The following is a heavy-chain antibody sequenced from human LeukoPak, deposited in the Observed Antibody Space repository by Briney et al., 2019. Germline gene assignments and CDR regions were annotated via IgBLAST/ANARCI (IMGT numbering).Heavy chain of an antibody. CDR1: GYTLTELS. V-gene: IGHV1-24*01. Sequence: ASVKVSCKVSGYTLTELSMHWVRQAPGKGLEWMGGFDPEDGETIYAQKFQGRVTMTEDTSTDTAYMELSSLRSEDTAVYYCATEGYSGYDLRRVIDYWGQGTLVTVSS. CDR2: FDPEDGET. D-gene: IGHD5-12*01. J-gene: IGHJ4*02. CDR3: ATEGYSGYDLRRVIDY.